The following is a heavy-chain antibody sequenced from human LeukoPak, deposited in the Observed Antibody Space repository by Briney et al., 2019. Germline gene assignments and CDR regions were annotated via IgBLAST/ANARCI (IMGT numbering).Heavy chain of an antibody. CDR1: GYSISSGYY. Sequence: SETLSLTCTVSGYSISSGYYWGWIRQPPGKGLEWIGSIYHSGSTYYNPSLKSRVTISVDTSKNQFSLKLSSVTAADTAVYYCAREIAYDFWSGYLHQSDYWGQGTLVTVSS. D-gene: IGHD3-3*01. J-gene: IGHJ4*02. V-gene: IGHV4-38-2*02. CDR3: AREIAYDFWSGYLHQSDY. CDR2: IYHSGST.